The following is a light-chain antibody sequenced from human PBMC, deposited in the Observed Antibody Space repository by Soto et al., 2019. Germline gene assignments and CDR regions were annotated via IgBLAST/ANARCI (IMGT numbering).Light chain of an antibody. CDR3: SSYTSSGTLWV. V-gene: IGLV2-14*01. J-gene: IGLJ2*01. Sequence: QSALTQPASVSGSPGQSITISCTGTSSDVGGYNSVSWYQQHPGKAPKLMIYDVSNRPSGVSNRFSGSKSANTASLTISGLQAEDEADYYCSSYTSSGTLWVFGGGTKLTVL. CDR1: SSDVGGYNS. CDR2: DVS.